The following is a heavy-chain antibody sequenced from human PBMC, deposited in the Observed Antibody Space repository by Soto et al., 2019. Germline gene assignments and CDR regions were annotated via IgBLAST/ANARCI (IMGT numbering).Heavy chain of an antibody. CDR1: GYTFTSYY. CDR3: ARDLAYYYDSSGYYGLGY. CDR2: INPSGGST. Sequence: QVQLVQSGAEVKKPGASVKVSCKASGYTFTSYYMHWVRQAPGQGLEWMGIINPSGGSTSYAQKLQGRVTMTRDTSTSTVYMELSSLRSEDTAVYYCARDLAYYYDSSGYYGLGYWGQGTLVTVSS. D-gene: IGHD3-22*01. J-gene: IGHJ4*02. V-gene: IGHV1-46*01.